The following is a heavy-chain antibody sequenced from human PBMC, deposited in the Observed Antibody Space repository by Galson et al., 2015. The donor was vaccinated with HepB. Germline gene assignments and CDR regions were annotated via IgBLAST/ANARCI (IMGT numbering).Heavy chain of an antibody. V-gene: IGHV4-39*01. CDR3: AKGPGGVAGNYFQH. D-gene: IGHD6-19*01. Sequence: ETLSLTCTVSGGSISISNYYWGWIRQSPGKGLEWIGSITYSGSTYYNPSLKSRVTISVDTSKTQFSLKLTSVTAADTAVYYCAKGPGGVAGNYFQHWGQGTLVTVSS. CDR1: GGSISISNYY. CDR2: ITYSGST. J-gene: IGHJ1*01.